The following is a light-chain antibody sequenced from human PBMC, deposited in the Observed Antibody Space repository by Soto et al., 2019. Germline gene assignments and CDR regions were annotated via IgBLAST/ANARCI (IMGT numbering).Light chain of an antibody. J-gene: IGLJ1*01. CDR3: SSYTSGSTLYV. Sequence: QSALTQPASVSGSPGQSITISCTGTSSDVGGYNYVSWYQHHPGKAPKFMIYEVSSRPSGVSDRFSGSESGNTASLTISGLQAEDEADYYCSSYTSGSTLYVFGSGTKLTVL. CDR1: SSDVGGYNY. V-gene: IGLV2-14*01. CDR2: EVS.